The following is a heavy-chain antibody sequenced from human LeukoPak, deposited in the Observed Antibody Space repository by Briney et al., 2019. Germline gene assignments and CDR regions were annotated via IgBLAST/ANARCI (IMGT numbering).Heavy chain of an antibody. CDR1: GFTFSTSA. V-gene: IGHV1-58*01. CDR3: AAYIVVVPAAMGDHYYGMDV. CDR2: IVVGSGNT. D-gene: IGHD2-2*01. J-gene: IGHJ6*02. Sequence: SVKVSCKTSGFTFSTSAVQWVRQARGQRLEWIGWIVVGSGNTNYAQKFQERVTITRDMSTSTAYMELSSLRSEDTAVYYCAAYIVVVPAAMGDHYYGMDVWGQGTTVTVSS.